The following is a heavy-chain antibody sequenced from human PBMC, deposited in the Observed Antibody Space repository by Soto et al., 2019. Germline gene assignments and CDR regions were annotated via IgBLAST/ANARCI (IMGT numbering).Heavy chain of an antibody. D-gene: IGHD2-2*02. CDR3: ARGYCSSTSCYMDEYAIDV. CDR2: INPNSGGT. J-gene: IGHJ6*02. Sequence: GAPVKVSCKASGYTFTGYYMHWVRQAPGQGLEWMGWINPNSGGTNYAQKFQGWVTMTRDTSISTAYMELSRLRSDDTAVYYCARGYCSSTSCYMDEYAIDVCDQ. CDR1: GYTFTGYY. V-gene: IGHV1-2*04.